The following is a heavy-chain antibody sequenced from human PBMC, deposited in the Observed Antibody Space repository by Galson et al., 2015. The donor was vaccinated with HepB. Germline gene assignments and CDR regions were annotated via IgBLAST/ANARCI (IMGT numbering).Heavy chain of an antibody. Sequence: LRLSCAASGFTVSSNYMSWVRQAPGKGLEWVSVIYSGGSTYYADSVKGRFTISRDNSKNTLYLQMNSLRAEDTAVYYCAREGRYYDILTGAFDIWGQGTMVTVSS. J-gene: IGHJ3*02. D-gene: IGHD3-9*01. V-gene: IGHV3-66*01. CDR3: AREGRYYDILTGAFDI. CDR2: IYSGGST. CDR1: GFTVSSNY.